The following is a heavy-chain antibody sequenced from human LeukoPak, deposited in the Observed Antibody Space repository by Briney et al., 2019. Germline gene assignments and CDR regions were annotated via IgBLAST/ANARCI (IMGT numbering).Heavy chain of an antibody. CDR1: GYEFIFGGHG. D-gene: IGHD2-2*03. CDR2: IWYDGSHR. Sequence: PGGSLRLSCVGSGYEFIFGGHGMHWVRQVPGKGLEWVAVIWYDGSHRDYGNSVKGRFTISRDNSKNTLYLDMTSLRGDDTGIYYCAKWRPASGCCSPFDNWGPGTVVIVSS. V-gene: IGHV3-33*06. CDR3: AKWRPASGCCSPFDN. J-gene: IGHJ4*02.